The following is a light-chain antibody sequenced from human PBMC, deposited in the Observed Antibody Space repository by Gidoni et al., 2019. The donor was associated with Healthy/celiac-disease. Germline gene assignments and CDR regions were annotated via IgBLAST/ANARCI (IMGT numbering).Light chain of an antibody. Sequence: ETVFTPSPATLSLSPGERATLSCRASQSVSSYLAWYQQKPGQAPRLLIYDASNRATGIPARFSGSGAGTDFALTISSLEPEDFAVYYCQQRSNWPPYTFGQGTKLEIK. CDR1: QSVSSY. CDR2: DAS. CDR3: QQRSNWPPYT. J-gene: IGKJ2*01. V-gene: IGKV3-11*01.